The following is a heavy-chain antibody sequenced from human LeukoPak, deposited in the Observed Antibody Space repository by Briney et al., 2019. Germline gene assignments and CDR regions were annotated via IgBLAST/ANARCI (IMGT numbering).Heavy chain of an antibody. CDR2: FDPEDGET. D-gene: IGHD6-13*01. CDR3: ARWGGGSSWYGYYYYGMDV. J-gene: IGHJ6*02. V-gene: IGHV1-24*01. CDR1: GYTLTELS. Sequence: ASVKVSCKVSGYTLTELSMHWVRQAPGKGLEWMGGFDPEDGETIYAQKFQGRVTMTRNTSISTAYMELSSLRSEDTAVYYCARWGGGSSWYGYYYYGMDVWGQGTTVTVSS.